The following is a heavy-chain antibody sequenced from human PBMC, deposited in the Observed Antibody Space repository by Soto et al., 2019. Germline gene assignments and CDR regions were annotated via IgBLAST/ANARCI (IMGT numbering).Heavy chain of an antibody. CDR3: ARDRVSSPDGVDSFDL. J-gene: IGHJ3*01. CDR2: INPQSGGT. D-gene: IGHD3-10*01. Sequence: RASVKVSCKASGYAFSDYYMHWVRQAPGQGLEWMGYINPQSGGTKYDQKFQDRVTMTRDTPKITVYMELRILTSKDTAVYYCARDRVSSPDGVDSFDLWGQGTLVTVSS. V-gene: IGHV1-2*02. CDR1: GYAFSDYY.